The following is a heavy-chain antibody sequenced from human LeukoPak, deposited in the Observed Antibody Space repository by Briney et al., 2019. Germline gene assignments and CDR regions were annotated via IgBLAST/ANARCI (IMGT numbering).Heavy chain of an antibody. D-gene: IGHD6-19*01. CDR1: VGTFSSYA. CDR3: ARRWSGTAMNRAVAGDWDY. CDR2: IIPIFGTA. J-gene: IGHJ4*02. Sequence: GASVKVSCKASVGTFSSYAISWVGQAPGQGLEWMGGIIPIFGTANYAHKFQGRATITTDESTSTAYMELSSLRSENTAVYYCARRWSGTAMNRAVAGDWDYWGQGTLVTVSS. V-gene: IGHV1-69*05.